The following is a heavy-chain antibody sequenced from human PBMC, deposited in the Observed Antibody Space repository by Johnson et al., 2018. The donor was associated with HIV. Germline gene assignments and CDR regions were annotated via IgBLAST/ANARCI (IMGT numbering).Heavy chain of an antibody. D-gene: IGHD6-6*01. CDR1: GFTFDDYA. CDR2: ISWNSGSK. CDR3: AKEGLRSSLRSRDAFDI. Sequence: VQLVESGGGVVRPGGSLRLSCAASGFTFDDYAMSWVRQVSGKGLEWVSGISWNSGSKDYADSVMGRFTISRDNSKNTLYLQMNSLRAEDTAVYYCAKEGLRSSLRSRDAFDIWGQGTMVTVSS. J-gene: IGHJ3*02. V-gene: IGHV3-20*04.